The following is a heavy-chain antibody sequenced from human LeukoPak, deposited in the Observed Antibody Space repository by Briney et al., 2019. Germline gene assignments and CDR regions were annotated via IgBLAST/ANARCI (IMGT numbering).Heavy chain of an antibody. V-gene: IGHV4-61*02. CDR2: MDFSGST. J-gene: IGHJ4*02. D-gene: IGHD3-10*01. CDR3: AKDMRYYYGSGTCVDY. CDR1: GASITSSTYF. Sequence: SETLSLTCSVSGASITSSTYFWSWIRQPAGKALEWIGRMDFSGSTNYNPSLRSRVTLSLDTSKNQFSLKLSSVTAADTALYYCAKDMRYYYGSGTCVDYWGQGTLVTVSS.